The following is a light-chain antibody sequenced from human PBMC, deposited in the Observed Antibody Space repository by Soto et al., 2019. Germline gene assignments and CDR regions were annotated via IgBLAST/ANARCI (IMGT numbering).Light chain of an antibody. CDR3: QQHGTSPIT. CDR2: GAS. Sequence: EIVLTPSPGTLSFSPGERAPLPCRASQSVGSNVAWYQQKPGQGPRLLVYGASSRATGIPDRFSGSGSGTDFTLTISRLEPEDFAVYYCQQHGTSPITFGQGTRLEIK. J-gene: IGKJ5*01. V-gene: IGKV3-20*01. CDR1: QSVGSN.